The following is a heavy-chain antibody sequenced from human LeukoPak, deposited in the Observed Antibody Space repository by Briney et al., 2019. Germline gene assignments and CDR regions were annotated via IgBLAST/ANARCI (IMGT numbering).Heavy chain of an antibody. CDR2: INSDGRSR. V-gene: IGHV3-74*01. D-gene: IGHD2-8*02. CDR3: ARDSDSCTGGSCSFDY. J-gene: IGHJ4*02. Sequence: GGSLRLSCAASGFTFDDYGMSWVRQAPGKGLVWVSRINSDGRSRSYADSVKGRFTISRDNAKNTLYLQMNSLRAEDTAVYYCARDSDSCTGGSCSFDYWGQGTLVTVSS. CDR1: GFTFDDYG.